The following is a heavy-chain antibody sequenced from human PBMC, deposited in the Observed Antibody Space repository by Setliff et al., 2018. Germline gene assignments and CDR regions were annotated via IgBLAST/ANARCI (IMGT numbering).Heavy chain of an antibody. CDR2: INHRGST. D-gene: IGHD6-6*01. J-gene: IGHJ4*02. V-gene: IGHV4-34*01. Sequence: SETLSLTCAAYGGTFSDYYWTWIRQPPGKGPEWVGEINHRGSTNYNTSIKSRVTISVDTSKDQFSLKVISMTAADTAVYYCARGRNSAARLLDSWGQGTLVTVSS. CDR1: GGTFSDYY. CDR3: ARGRNSAARLLDS.